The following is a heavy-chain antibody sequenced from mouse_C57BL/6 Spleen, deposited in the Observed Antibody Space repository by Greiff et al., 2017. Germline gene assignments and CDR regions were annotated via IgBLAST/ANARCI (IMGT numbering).Heavy chain of an antibody. CDR2: IAPETGGT. V-gene: IGHV1-15*01. CDR1: GYTFTDYE. Sequence: QVQLKQSGAELVRPGASVTLSCKASGYTFTDYEMHWVKQTPVHGLEWIGAIAPETGGTAYNQKFKGKAILTADKSSSTAYMELRSLTSEDSAVYYCTRPYYYAMDYWGQGTSVTGSS. J-gene: IGHJ4*01. CDR3: TRPYYYAMDY.